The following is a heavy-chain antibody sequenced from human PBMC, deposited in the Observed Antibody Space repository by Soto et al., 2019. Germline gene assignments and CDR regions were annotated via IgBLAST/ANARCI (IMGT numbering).Heavy chain of an antibody. CDR1: GFTVSSNY. CDR3: ASSTSCYGDYYYYYGMDV. J-gene: IGHJ6*02. V-gene: IGHV3-53*01. CDR2: IHSGGST. Sequence: EVQLVESGGGLIQPGGSLRLSCAASGFTVSSNYMSWVRQAPGKGLEWVSVIHSGGSTYYADSVKGRFTISRDNSKNTLYLQMNSLRAEDTAVYYCASSTSCYGDYYYYYGMDVWGQGTTVTVSS. D-gene: IGHD2-2*01.